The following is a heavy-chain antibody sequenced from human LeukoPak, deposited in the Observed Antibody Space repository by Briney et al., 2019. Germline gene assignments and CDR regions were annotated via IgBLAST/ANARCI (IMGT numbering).Heavy chain of an antibody. CDR1: GFTFGDYA. V-gene: IGHV3-49*04. D-gene: IGHD1-26*01. J-gene: IGHJ4*02. CDR3: TRQPIYSGKYYCDY. Sequence: GSLRLSCTAPGFTFGDYAMSWVRQAPGKGLEWVGFIRSKAYGGTTEYAASVKGRFTISRDDSKSIAYLQMNSLKAEDTAVYYCTRQPIYSGKYYCDYWGQGTLVTVSS. CDR2: IRSKAYGGTT.